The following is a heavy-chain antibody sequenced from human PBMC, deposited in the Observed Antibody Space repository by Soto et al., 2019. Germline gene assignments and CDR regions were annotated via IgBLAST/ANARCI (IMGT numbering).Heavy chain of an antibody. CDR1: GDRVSRSIVT. Sequence: PSQTLSLTCAISGDRVSRSIVTWNWIRPSPSRGLEWLGRTYYRSKWYNDYAESVKSRITINPDTSKNQFSLHLNSVTPEDTAVYYCVRLIGNSWLDFWGQGTLVTVSS. CDR2: TYYRSKWYN. CDR3: VRLIGNSWLDF. J-gene: IGHJ5*01. V-gene: IGHV6-1*01. D-gene: IGHD1-26*01.